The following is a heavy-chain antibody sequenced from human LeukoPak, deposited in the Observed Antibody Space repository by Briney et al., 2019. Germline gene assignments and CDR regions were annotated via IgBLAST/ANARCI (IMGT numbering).Heavy chain of an antibody. V-gene: IGHV4-39*07. CDR1: GGSISSSSYY. CDR2: IYYSGST. D-gene: IGHD3-10*01. Sequence: PSETLSLTCTVSGGSISSSSYYWGWIRQPPGKGLEWIGSIYYSGSTYYNPSLKSRVIVSLDKSKNQFSLKLSSVTAADTALYYCAKDFRAKYGSGAYGWFDPWGQGTLVTVSS. J-gene: IGHJ5*02. CDR3: AKDFRAKYGSGAYGWFDP.